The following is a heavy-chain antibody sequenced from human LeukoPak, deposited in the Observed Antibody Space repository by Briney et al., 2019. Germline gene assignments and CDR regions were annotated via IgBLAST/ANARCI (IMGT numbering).Heavy chain of an antibody. V-gene: IGHV1-18*01. J-gene: IGHJ4*02. CDR2: ISAYNGNT. CDR1: GYTFTSYG. CDR3: ARDRRITMVRGVIDY. Sequence: ASVKVSCKASGYTFTSYGISWVRQAPGQGLEWMGWISAYNGNTNYAQKLQGRVTMTRDTSISTAYMELSRLRSDDTAVYYCARDRRITMVRGVIDYWGRGTLVTVSS. D-gene: IGHD3-10*01.